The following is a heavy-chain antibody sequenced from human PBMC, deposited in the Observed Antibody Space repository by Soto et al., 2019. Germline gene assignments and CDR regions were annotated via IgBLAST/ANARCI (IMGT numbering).Heavy chain of an antibody. J-gene: IGHJ6*02. CDR3: ARVPLTVVYPGNYYYGMDV. V-gene: IGHV1-69*13. CDR1: GGTFSSYA. CDR2: IIPIFGTA. D-gene: IGHD2-15*01. Sequence: EASVKVSCKASGGTFSSYAISWVRQAPGQGLEWMGGIIPIFGTANYAQKFQGRVTITADESTSTAYMELSSLRSEDTAVYYCARVPLTVVYPGNYYYGMDVWGQGTTVTVSS.